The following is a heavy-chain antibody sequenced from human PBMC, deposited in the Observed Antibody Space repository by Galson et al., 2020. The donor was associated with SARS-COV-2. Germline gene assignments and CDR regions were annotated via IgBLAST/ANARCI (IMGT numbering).Heavy chain of an antibody. V-gene: IGHV3-11*01. CDR3: ARVIEFTIFGVVINYYYYGMDV. D-gene: IGHD3-3*01. J-gene: IGHJ6*02. CDR1: GFTFSDYY. Sequence: TGGSLRLSCAASGFTFSDYYMSWIRQAPGKGLEWVSYFSSSGSTIYYADSVKGRFTISRDNAKNSLYLQMNSLRAEDTAVYYCARVIEFTIFGVVINYYYYGMDVWGQGTTVTVSS. CDR2: FSSSGSTI.